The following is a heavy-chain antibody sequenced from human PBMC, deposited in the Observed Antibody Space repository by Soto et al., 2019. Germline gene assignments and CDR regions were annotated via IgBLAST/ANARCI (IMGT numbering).Heavy chain of an antibody. CDR2: ISGGGGDT. CDR3: AKRAYPFYFDS. Sequence: EVQLWESGGGLVQPGGSLRLSCAASGFILSSNAVSWVRQAPGKGLEWVSTISGGGGDTSYADSVKGRFTISRDSSKNTLFLQMXXLXXXXXAIYYCAKRAYPFYFDSWGQGTLVTVSS. CDR1: GFILSSNA. D-gene: IGHD2-2*02. V-gene: IGHV3-23*01. J-gene: IGHJ4*02.